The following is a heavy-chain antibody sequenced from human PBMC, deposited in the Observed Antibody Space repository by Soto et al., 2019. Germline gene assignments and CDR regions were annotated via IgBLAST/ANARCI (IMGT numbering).Heavy chain of an antibody. J-gene: IGHJ1*01. CDR2: IDYSGST. CDR1: GGSVIGSSHY. Sequence: QVQLQESGPGLVKPSETLSRTCRVSGGSVIGSSHYCNWILQTPGKGLAWIGYIDYSGSTQYSPSLKSRVTIAVDTSKTHVSLKMTSVTAADTAVYYCARVGTSSRRAVAGYFHYCGQGIQVTVSS. CDR3: ARVGTSSRRAVAGYFHY. D-gene: IGHD1-7*01. V-gene: IGHV4-61*01.